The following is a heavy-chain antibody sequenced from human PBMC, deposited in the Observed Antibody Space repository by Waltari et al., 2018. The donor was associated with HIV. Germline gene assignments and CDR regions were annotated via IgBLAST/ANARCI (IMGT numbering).Heavy chain of an antibody. CDR1: GGSITSNDFY. CDR2: MYNSGTT. CDR3: ARRGDGFNQHARLDH. D-gene: IGHD2-2*01. J-gene: IGHJ4*02. Sequence: QLHLQESGPGLVKPSETLALTCTVSGGSITSNDFYWACLRQPPGKGLEWIGLMYNSGTTDYNPSLKSRVSMSRDTSKNRFSLRLHSVTAADTAIYYCARRGDGFNQHARLDHWGPGTLVTVSS. V-gene: IGHV4-39*01.